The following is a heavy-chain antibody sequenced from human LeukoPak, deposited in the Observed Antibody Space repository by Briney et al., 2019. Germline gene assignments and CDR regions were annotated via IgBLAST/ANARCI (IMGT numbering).Heavy chain of an antibody. CDR2: IRSKTYGATA. Sequence: GGSLRLSCAASGFTFSNAWMNWVRQAPGKGLEWVAYIRSKTYGATAEYAASVKGRFTISRDDSKNIASLQMNSLKTEDTAVYYCTRGPPFDYWGQGTLVSVSS. J-gene: IGHJ4*02. V-gene: IGHV3-15*01. CDR1: GFTFSNAW. D-gene: IGHD3-16*01. CDR3: TRGPPFDY.